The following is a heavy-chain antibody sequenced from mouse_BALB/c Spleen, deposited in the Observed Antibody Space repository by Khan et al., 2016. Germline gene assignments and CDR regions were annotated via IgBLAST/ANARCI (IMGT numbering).Heavy chain of an antibody. D-gene: IGHD1-1*01. CDR3: ARLPWGDY. Sequence: QVRLQQSAAELARPGASVKMSCKASGYTFTTYTMHWVKQRPGQGLEWIGCINPSSGYTEYNQKFEDKTALTADKSSSTAYMQLSSLTSEDSAVYYGARLPWGDYWGQGTSLTVSS. CDR1: GYTFTTYT. J-gene: IGHJ2*03. V-gene: IGHV1-4*02. CDR2: INPSSGYT.